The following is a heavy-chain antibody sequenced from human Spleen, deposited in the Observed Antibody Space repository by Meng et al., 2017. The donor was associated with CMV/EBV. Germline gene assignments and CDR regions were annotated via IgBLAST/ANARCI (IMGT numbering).Heavy chain of an antibody. Sequence: ASVKVSCKASGYNFTGYYIHWVRQAPGQGLEWLGWISAYNANTNYAQKFQDRVTMTTDRSTSTAYMVLRSLRSDDTAVYYCARDRRNYPYYYYYYGMDVWGQGTTVTVSS. V-gene: IGHV1-18*04. D-gene: IGHD4-11*01. CDR1: GYNFTGYY. CDR3: ARDRRNYPYYYYYYGMDV. J-gene: IGHJ6*02. CDR2: ISAYNANT.